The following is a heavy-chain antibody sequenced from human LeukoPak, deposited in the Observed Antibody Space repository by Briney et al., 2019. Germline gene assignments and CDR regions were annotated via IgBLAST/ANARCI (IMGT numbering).Heavy chain of an antibody. J-gene: IGHJ4*02. CDR1: GGSISSGGYS. CDR3: SRGGGGGYSYGYFDY. Sequence: PSQTLSLTCAVSGGSISSGGYSWSWIRQPPGKGLEWIGYIYHSGSTYYNPSLKSRVTISVDRSKNLFSLKLSSVTAAGTAVYYGSRGGGGGYSYGYFDYWGQGTLVTVSS. V-gene: IGHV4-30-2*01. D-gene: IGHD5-18*01. CDR2: IYHSGST.